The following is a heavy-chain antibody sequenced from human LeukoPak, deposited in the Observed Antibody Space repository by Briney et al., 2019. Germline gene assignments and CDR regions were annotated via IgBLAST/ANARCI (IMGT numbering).Heavy chain of an antibody. Sequence: ASVKVSCKASGYTFTSYAMHWVRQAPGQRLEWMGWINAGNGNTKYSQKFQGRVTMTTDTSTSTAYMELRSLRSDDTAVYYCARFQYPGWLDPWGQGTLVTVSS. CDR2: INAGNGNT. CDR3: ARFQYPGWLDP. CDR1: GYTFTSYA. J-gene: IGHJ5*02. D-gene: IGHD2-2*01. V-gene: IGHV1-3*01.